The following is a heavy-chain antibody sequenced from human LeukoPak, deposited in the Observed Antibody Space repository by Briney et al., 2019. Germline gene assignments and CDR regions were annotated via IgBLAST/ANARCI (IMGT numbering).Heavy chain of an antibody. V-gene: IGHV3-23*01. Sequence: GGSLRLSCAASGFTFSSYAMSWVRQAPGKGLEWVSAISGSGGSTYYADSVKGRFTISRDNSENTLYLQMNTLRAEDTAVYYCAKARGAATYYYYMDVWGKGTAVTVYS. CDR3: AKARGAATYYYYMDV. CDR2: ISGSGGST. CDR1: GFTFSSYA. D-gene: IGHD1-26*01. J-gene: IGHJ6*03.